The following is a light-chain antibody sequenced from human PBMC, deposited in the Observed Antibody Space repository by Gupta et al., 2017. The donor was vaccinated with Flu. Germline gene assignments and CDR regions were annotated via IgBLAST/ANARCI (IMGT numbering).Light chain of an antibody. CDR3: RQADSFPYT. Sequence: PSSVSGSVGATVTISWRGSRDIGGWLAWYQKKPGNPPKLLIYAASSLQAGVPSRFSGRGSGTDFSLIISSLQSDDSATYLCRQADSFPYTFGQGTKLEVK. CDR2: AAS. CDR1: RDIGGW. J-gene: IGKJ2*01. V-gene: IGKV1-12*01.